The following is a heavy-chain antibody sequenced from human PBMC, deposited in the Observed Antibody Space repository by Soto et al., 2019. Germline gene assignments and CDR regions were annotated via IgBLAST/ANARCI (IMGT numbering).Heavy chain of an antibody. D-gene: IGHD3-9*01. CDR3: AKTARPFESYGMDV. Sequence: QVQLVQSGAEVKKPGSSVKVSCKASGGTFSSYAISWVRQAPGQGLEWMGGIIPIFGTANYAQKFQGRVTITADESTSTAYMELGSLRSEDTAVYYCAKTARPFESYGMDVWGQGTTVTVSS. J-gene: IGHJ6*02. V-gene: IGHV1-69*12. CDR2: IIPIFGTA. CDR1: GGTFSSYA.